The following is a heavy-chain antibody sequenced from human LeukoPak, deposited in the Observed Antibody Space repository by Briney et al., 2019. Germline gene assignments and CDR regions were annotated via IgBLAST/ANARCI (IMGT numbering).Heavy chain of an antibody. CDR1: GYTFTGYY. CDR2: INPNSGGT. CDR3: ARVASIVVPAALARFDP. Sequence: ASVKVSCKASGYTFTGYYMHWVRQAPGQGLEWMGWINPNSGGTNYAQKFQGRVTMTRDTSISTAYMELSRLRSDDTAVYYCARVASIVVPAALARFDPWGQETLVTVSS. J-gene: IGHJ5*02. D-gene: IGHD2-2*01. V-gene: IGHV1-2*02.